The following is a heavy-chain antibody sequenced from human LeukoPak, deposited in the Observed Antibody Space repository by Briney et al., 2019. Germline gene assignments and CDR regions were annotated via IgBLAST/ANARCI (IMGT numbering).Heavy chain of an antibody. Sequence: GESLKISCKGSGYSFTNYWINWVRQMPGKGLEWMGKIDPSDSYTNYSPSFQGHVTISADKSISTAYLQWSSLKASDTAMYYCARRARHHVLNYWGQGTLVTVSS. CDR3: ARRARHHVLNY. CDR2: IDPSDSYT. J-gene: IGHJ4*02. V-gene: IGHV5-10-1*01. D-gene: IGHD6-6*01. CDR1: GYSFTNYW.